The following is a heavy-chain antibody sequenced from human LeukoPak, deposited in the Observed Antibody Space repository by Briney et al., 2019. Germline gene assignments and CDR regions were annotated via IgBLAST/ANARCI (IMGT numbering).Heavy chain of an antibody. CDR3: ARDPQYSSSWPLDY. J-gene: IGHJ4*02. Sequence: ASVKVSCKVSGYTLTELSMHWVRQAPGKGLGWMGGFDPEDGETIYAQKFQGRVTMTEDTSTDTAYMELSSLRSEDTAVYYCARDPQYSSSWPLDYWGQGTLVTVSS. D-gene: IGHD6-13*01. CDR2: FDPEDGET. V-gene: IGHV1-24*01. CDR1: GYTLTELS.